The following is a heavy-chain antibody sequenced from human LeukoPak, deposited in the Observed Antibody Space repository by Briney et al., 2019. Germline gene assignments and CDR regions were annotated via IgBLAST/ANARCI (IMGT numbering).Heavy chain of an antibody. CDR3: ARKLGYCSSTSCYYWFDP. Sequence: ASVKVSCKASGYTFTSYDINRVRQATGQGLEWMGWMNPNSGNTGYAQKFQGRVTITRNTSISTAYMELSSLRSEDTAVYYCARKLGYCSSTSCYYWFDPWGRGTLVTVSS. J-gene: IGHJ5*02. CDR1: GYTFTSYD. D-gene: IGHD2-2*01. V-gene: IGHV1-8*03. CDR2: MNPNSGNT.